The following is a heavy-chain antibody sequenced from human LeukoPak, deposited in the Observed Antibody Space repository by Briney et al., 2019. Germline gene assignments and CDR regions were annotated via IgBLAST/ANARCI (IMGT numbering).Heavy chain of an antibody. CDR1: GFTFSSYS. Sequence: GGSLRLSCAASGFTFSSYSMDWVRQAPGKGLEWVSSISSSSSYIYYADSVKGRFTISRDNAKNSLYPQMNSLRAEDTAVYYCARDPARYCSGGSCYSSWGQGTLVTVSS. CDR3: ARDPARYCSGGSCYSS. CDR2: ISSSSSYI. V-gene: IGHV3-21*01. J-gene: IGHJ5*02. D-gene: IGHD2-15*01.